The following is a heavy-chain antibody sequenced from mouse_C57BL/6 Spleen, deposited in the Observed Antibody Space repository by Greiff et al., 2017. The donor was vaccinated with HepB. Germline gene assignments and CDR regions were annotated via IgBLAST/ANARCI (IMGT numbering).Heavy chain of an antibody. D-gene: IGHD2-12*01. CDR1: GFNIKDDY. V-gene: IGHV14-4*01. CDR3: TTRDLTTGGFDY. J-gene: IGHJ2*01. CDR2: IDPENGDT. Sequence: EVQLQQSGAELVRPGASVKLSCTASGFNIKDDYMHWVKQRPEQGLEWIGWIDPENGDTEYASKFQGTATITADTSSNTAYLQLSSLTSEDTAVYYCTTRDLTTGGFDYWGQGTTLTVSS.